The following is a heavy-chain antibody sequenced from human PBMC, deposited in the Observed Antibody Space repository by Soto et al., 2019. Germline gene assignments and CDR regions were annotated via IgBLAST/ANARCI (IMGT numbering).Heavy chain of an antibody. J-gene: IGHJ5*02. V-gene: IGHV4-4*07. Sequence: SETLSLTXNVSGGSISKFYWAWIRKTAGNGLEWMGRVYATGTTDYNPSLRSRVAMSVDISKKTFSLRLRSVTGADSGVYYCVRDGSKSLRDWFDPWGRGILVTVSS. CDR2: VYATGTT. CDR1: GGSISKFY. CDR3: VRDGSKSLRDWFDP.